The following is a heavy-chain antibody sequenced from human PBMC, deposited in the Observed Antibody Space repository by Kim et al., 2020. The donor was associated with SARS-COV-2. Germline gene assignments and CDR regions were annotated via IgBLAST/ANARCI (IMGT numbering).Heavy chain of an antibody. CDR3: ARDAAENGRYAGGYGGCYFDS. CDR1: KFTFSTYA. V-gene: IGHV3-30-3*01. CDR2: ISYDGSNK. Sequence: GGSLRLSCAASKFTFSTYAMHWVRQAPGKGLEWVALISYDGSNKYYADSVKGRFTISRDDSKNTLNLQLNSLTVEDTAVYYCARDAAENGRYAGGYGGCYFDSRGQGTLVTVSS. J-gene: IGHJ4*02. D-gene: IGHD1-26*01.